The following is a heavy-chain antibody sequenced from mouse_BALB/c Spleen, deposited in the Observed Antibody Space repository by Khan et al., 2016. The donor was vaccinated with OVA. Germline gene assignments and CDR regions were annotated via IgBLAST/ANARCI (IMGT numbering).Heavy chain of an antibody. Sequence: VQLQQPGPDLVKPGASVKMSCKASGYTFTNYVMHWVKQKPGQGLEWIGYINPYNDGIRFNEKFKGKATLTSDKSSSTAYMELSSLTSEDSAVSYSARVASNWDFSFAYWGQGTLVTVSA. V-gene: IGHV1S136*01. CDR1: GYTFTNYV. CDR3: ARVASNWDFSFAY. CDR2: INPYNDGI. J-gene: IGHJ3*01. D-gene: IGHD4-1*01.